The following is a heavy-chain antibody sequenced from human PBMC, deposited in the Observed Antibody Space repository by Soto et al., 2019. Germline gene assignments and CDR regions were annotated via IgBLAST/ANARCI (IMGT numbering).Heavy chain of an antibody. CDR3: GRVRTTLDFYYYYMDV. Sequence: QVQLQESGPGLVKHSETLSLTCTVSGASISDAYWTWIRQPPGKALEWIGYVYYSGSTSYNPSFTSPVTIAVYTSKTQCCLELHSVTASDTSVYYCGRVRTTLDFYYYYMDVWGIGTTVTVSS. CDR1: GASISDAY. V-gene: IGHV4-59*08. CDR2: VYYSGST. D-gene: IGHD3-10*01. J-gene: IGHJ6*03.